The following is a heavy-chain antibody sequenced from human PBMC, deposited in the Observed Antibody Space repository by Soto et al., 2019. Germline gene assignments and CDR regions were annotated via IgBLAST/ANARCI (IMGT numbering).Heavy chain of an antibody. CDR2: IYYSGST. V-gene: IGHV4-59*01. D-gene: IGHD5-18*01. J-gene: IGHJ4*02. Sequence: SETLSLTCTVSGGSISSYYWSWIRQPPGKGLEWIGYIYYSGSTNYNPSLKSRVTTSVDTSKNQFSLKLSSVTAADTAVYYCARNLGYSYGFPFDYWGQGTLVTVSS. CDR3: ARNLGYSYGFPFDY. CDR1: GGSISSYY.